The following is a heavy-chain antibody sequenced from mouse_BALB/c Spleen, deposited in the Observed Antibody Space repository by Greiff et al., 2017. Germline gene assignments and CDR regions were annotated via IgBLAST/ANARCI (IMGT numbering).Heavy chain of an antibody. CDR2: ISSGSSTI. Sequence: DVMLVESGGGLVQPGGSRKLSCAASGFTFSSFGMHWVRQAPEKGLEWVAYISSGSSTIYYADTVKGRFTISRDNPKNTLFLQMTSLRSEDTAMYYCARSPTGAYYFDYWGQGTTLTVSS. D-gene: IGHD4-1*02. CDR3: ARSPTGAYYFDY. V-gene: IGHV5-17*02. CDR1: GFTFSSFG. J-gene: IGHJ2*01.